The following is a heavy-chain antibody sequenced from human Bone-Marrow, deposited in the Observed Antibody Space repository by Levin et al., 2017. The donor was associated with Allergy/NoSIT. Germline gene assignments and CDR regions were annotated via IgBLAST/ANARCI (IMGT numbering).Heavy chain of an antibody. CDR2: IWYDGTDK. D-gene: IGHD3-10*01. V-gene: IGHV3-30*02. CDR1: GFNFSDRG. Sequence: PGGSLRLSCAASGFNFSDRGMHWVRQAPGKGLEWVGIIWYDGTDKHYADSVRGRFIISRDNSKNTLYLQMNSLRAEDTAVYYCARYGSGSHFLHEYYFDYWGQGTLVTVSS. CDR3: ARYGSGSHFLHEYYFDY. J-gene: IGHJ4*02.